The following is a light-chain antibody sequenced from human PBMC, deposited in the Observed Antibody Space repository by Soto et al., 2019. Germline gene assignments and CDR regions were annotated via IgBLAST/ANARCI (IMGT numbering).Light chain of an antibody. Sequence: DLVMTQSPLSLPVTPGEPASISCRSSQSLLHCNGYNYLDWYLQKPGQSPQLLIYLGSNRASGVPDRFSGSGSGTDFTLKISREEAEDVGVYYCMQALQTPQLTFGGGTKVEIK. V-gene: IGKV2-28*01. J-gene: IGKJ4*01. CDR2: LGS. CDR3: MQALQTPQLT. CDR1: QSLLHCNGYNY.